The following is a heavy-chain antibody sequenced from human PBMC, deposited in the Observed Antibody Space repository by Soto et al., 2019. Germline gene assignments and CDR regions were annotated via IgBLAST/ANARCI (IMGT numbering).Heavy chain of an antibody. CDR3: ARDVSPGSSGLYFDAFDI. CDR2: IRKDGSQR. D-gene: IGHD6-25*01. V-gene: IGHV3-7*05. CDR1: EFAFSSYW. Sequence: EVQLVESGGGLVQPGGSLTLSCAASEFAFSSYWMTWVRQAPGKGLEWVANIRKDGSQRSYLDSVRGRFTVSRDNSKNYLYRQMNSLRAADTALYFCARDVSPGSSGLYFDAFDIWGQGTMVTVSS. J-gene: IGHJ3*02.